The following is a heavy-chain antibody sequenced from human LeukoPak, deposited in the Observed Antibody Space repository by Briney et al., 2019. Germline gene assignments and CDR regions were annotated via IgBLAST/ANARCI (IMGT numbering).Heavy chain of an antibody. CDR3: VRELSGSFDY. D-gene: IGHD3-10*01. CDR2: IKSKTNGGTT. V-gene: IGHV3-15*07. J-gene: IGHJ4*02. CDR1: GFPFSDAW. Sequence: GGSLRLSCAVSGFPFSDAWMNWVRQVPGRGLEWVGLIKSKTNGGTTDYTTPVKGRFTISRDDSKNTLYLQMNSLKIEDTAVYYCVRELSGSFDYWGQGTLVTVSS.